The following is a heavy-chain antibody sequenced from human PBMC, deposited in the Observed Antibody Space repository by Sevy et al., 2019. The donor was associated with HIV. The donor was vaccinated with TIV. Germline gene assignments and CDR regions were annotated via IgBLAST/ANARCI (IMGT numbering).Heavy chain of an antibody. V-gene: IGHV3-73*01. D-gene: IGHD6-19*01. J-gene: IGHJ4*02. CDR3: TRAVAVSDY. CDR1: GFTFSGSA. CDR2: IRSKANSYAT. Sequence: GGSLRLSCAASGFTFSGSAMHWVRQASGKGLEWVGRIRSKANSYATANAASVKGRFTISRDDSKNTAYLQMNSLKTEDTAVYYCTRAVAVSDYWGQGTLVTVSS.